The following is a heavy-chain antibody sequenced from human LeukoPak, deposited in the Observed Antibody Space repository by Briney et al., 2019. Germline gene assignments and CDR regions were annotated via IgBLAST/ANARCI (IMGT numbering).Heavy chain of an antibody. V-gene: IGHV5-10-1*01. CDR2: IDPSDSYT. CDR1: GYSFTNYW. D-gene: IGHD3-3*02. Sequence: GESLKISCTGSGYSFTNYWITWVRQMPGKGLEWMGMIDPSDSYTNYSPSFQGHVTISVDKSISTAYLQWSSLKASDTAMYYCARTYIRSSLDYWGQGTLVTVSS. CDR3: ARTYIRSSLDY. J-gene: IGHJ4*02.